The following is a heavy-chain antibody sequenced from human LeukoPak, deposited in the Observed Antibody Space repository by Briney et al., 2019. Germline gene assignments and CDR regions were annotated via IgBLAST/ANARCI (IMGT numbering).Heavy chain of an antibody. CDR2: INPNTGDT. J-gene: IGHJ4*02. Sequence: ASVKVSCKAYGYTFTGQYMHWVRQAPGRGLEWMGWINPNTGDTNYAQKFQGRVTMTRDTAISTAYLELSRLASDDTAVYYCASYPRYISSPPFDYWGQGTLVTVSS. CDR1: GYTFTGQY. D-gene: IGHD5-12*01. V-gene: IGHV1-2*02. CDR3: ASYPRYISSPPFDY.